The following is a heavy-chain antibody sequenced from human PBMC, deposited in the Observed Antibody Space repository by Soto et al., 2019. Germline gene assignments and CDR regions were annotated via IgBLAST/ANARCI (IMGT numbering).Heavy chain of an antibody. V-gene: IGHV3-21*06. J-gene: IGHJ4*02. CDR1: GFTYTRYS. CDR3: ARESEDLTSNFDY. CDR2: ISSTTNYI. Sequence: GGSLRLSCAASGFTYTRYSMNWVHQAPGKGLEWVSSISSTTNYIYYGDSMKGRFTISRDNAKNSLYLEMNSLRAEDTAVYYCARESEDLTSNFDYWGQGTLVTVSS.